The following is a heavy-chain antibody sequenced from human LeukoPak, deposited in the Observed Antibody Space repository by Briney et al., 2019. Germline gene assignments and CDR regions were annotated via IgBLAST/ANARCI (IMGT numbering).Heavy chain of an antibody. CDR3: ARETGRMTTVTKGFSN. Sequence: PGGSLRLSCAASGFTFSSYAMHWVRQAPGKGLEWVAVISYDGSNKYYADSVKGRFTISRDNSKNTLYLQMNSLRAEDTAVYYCARETGRMTTVTKGFSNWGQGTLVTVSS. J-gene: IGHJ4*02. D-gene: IGHD4-17*01. CDR2: ISYDGSNK. CDR1: GFTFSSYA. V-gene: IGHV3-30*04.